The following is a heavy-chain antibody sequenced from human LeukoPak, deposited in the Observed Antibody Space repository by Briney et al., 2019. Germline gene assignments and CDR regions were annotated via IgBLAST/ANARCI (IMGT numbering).Heavy chain of an antibody. CDR3: ARDINGYYYDSHGYYPTDL. V-gene: IGHV1-18*01. Sequence: ASVKVSCKASGYIFTSYGISWVRQAPGQGLEWMGWISVYNGNTNHPQRLQGRVTMTTDTSTTTAYMELRSLRSDDTAVYYCARDINGYYYDSHGYYPTDLWGQGTLVTVSS. J-gene: IGHJ5*02. CDR2: ISVYNGNT. CDR1: GYIFTSYG. D-gene: IGHD3-22*01.